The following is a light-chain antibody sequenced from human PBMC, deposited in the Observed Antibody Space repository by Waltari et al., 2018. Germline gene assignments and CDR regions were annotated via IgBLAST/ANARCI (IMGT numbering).Light chain of an antibody. V-gene: IGLV2-14*03. Sequence: QSALTQPAYVSGSPGQSITISCTGTSSDVGGYHYLSWYQQHPGKAPKLMIYDVSNRPSGVSNRFSGSKSGNTASLTISGLQAEDEADYYCSSYTSSSTVVFGGGTKLTVL. CDR3: SSYTSSSTVV. CDR1: SSDVGGYHY. CDR2: DVS. J-gene: IGLJ2*01.